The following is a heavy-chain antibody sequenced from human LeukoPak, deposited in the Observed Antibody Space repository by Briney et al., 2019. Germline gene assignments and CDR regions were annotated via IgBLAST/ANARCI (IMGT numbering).Heavy chain of an antibody. CDR2: ISSSGTSI. Sequence: GGSLRLSCAAPGFTFTSYSMNWVRQAPGKGLEWVSSISSSGTSIYYADSVKGRFTISRDNAKNSLYLQMNSLRAEDTAVYYCATKTSGSYPFDYWGQGTLVTVSS. V-gene: IGHV3-21*01. D-gene: IGHD1-26*01. CDR3: ATKTSGSYPFDY. J-gene: IGHJ4*02. CDR1: GFTFTSYS.